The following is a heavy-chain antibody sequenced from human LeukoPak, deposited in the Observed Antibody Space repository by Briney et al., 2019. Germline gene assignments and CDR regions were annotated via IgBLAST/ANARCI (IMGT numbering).Heavy chain of an antibody. Sequence: GGSLRLSFAASGFTFSSYAMRWVRQAPGKGLEWVSAISGSGGSTYYADSVKGRFTISRDNSKNTLYLQMNSLRAEDTAVYYCAKTGGYPDYYYYMDVWGKGTTVTVSS. J-gene: IGHJ6*03. CDR1: GFTFSSYA. CDR2: ISGSGGST. V-gene: IGHV3-23*01. CDR3: AKTGGYPDYYYYMDV. D-gene: IGHD3-22*01.